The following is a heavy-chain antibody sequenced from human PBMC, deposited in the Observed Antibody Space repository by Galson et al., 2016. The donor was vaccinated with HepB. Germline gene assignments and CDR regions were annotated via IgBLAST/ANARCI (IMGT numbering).Heavy chain of an antibody. CDR1: GYTFTSYG. CDR3: ARGPSTTRTFDY. D-gene: IGHD2-2*01. J-gene: IGHJ4*02. V-gene: IGHV1-18*01. Sequence: SVKVSCKASGYTFTSYGITWVRQAPGQGLEWMGWISGYNGNTNYARKLQGRVTVTTDTSSSTAYMELRSLRSDDTAVYYCARGPSTTRTFDYWGQGTLVTGSS. CDR2: ISGYNGNT.